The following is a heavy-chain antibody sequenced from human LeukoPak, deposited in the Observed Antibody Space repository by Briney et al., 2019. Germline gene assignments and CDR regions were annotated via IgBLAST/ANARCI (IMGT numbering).Heavy chain of an antibody. CDR2: ITENGSTK. J-gene: IGHJ4*02. CDR3: LRQSEGLDY. Sequence: PGGSLRLSCAASGFTFSPHTMHWVRQAPGKGLEWVADITENGSTKYYAESVRGRVSVSRDDSKNTLHLQMRRLTTDDTALYFRLRQSEGLDYWGQGTLVTVSS. D-gene: IGHD6-19*01. CDR1: GFTFSPHT. V-gene: IGHV3-30-3*01.